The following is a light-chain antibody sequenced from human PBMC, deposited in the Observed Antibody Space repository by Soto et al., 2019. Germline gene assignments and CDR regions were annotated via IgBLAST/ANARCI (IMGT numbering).Light chain of an antibody. Sequence: EIVLPQSPGTLSLSPGERATLSCRASQNVGSRYLAWYQQKPGQAPRLLIYGTSNRATGIPHRFSGSGSVTDFSLTISSLEPGDLAVYYCQQYGSSPRTFGQGTKVEIK. J-gene: IGKJ1*01. CDR3: QQYGSSPRT. CDR2: GTS. V-gene: IGKV3-20*01. CDR1: QNVGSRY.